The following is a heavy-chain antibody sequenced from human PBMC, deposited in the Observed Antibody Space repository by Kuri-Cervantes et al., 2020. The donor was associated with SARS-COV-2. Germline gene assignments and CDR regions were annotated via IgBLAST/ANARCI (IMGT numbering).Heavy chain of an antibody. CDR3: ARLEIPLGASAYAY. D-gene: IGHD6-13*01. J-gene: IGHJ4*02. V-gene: IGHV4-39*01. CDR1: GGSISSSSYY. Sequence: SETLSLTCTVSGGSISSSSYYWGWIRQPPGKGLEWIGSIYYSGSTYYNPSLKSRVTISVDTSKNQFSLKLSSVTAADTAVYYCARLEIPLGASAYAYWGQGILVTVSS. CDR2: IYYSGST.